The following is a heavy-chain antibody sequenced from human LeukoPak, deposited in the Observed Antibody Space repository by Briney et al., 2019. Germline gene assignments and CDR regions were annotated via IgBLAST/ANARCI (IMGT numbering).Heavy chain of an antibody. CDR2: IYYSGST. D-gene: IGHD3-22*01. CDR3: ARHLSDHYDSSGYYFDS. Sequence: PSETLSLTCSVSGGSISRYYWSWIRQPPGRGLEWIGYIYYSGSTNYNPSLKSRVTISVDTSKNLFSLKLSSVTAADTAVFYCARHLSDHYDSSGYYFDSWGQGTLVTVSS. CDR1: GGSISRYY. J-gene: IGHJ4*02. V-gene: IGHV4-59*08.